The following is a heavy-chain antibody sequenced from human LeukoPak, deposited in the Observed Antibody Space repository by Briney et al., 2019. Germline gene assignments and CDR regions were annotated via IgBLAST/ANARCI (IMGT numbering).Heavy chain of an antibody. J-gene: IGHJ6*02. V-gene: IGHV3-9*01. CDR2: ISWNSGSI. Sequence: GRSLRLSCAASGFTFDDYAMHWVRQAPGKGLEWVSGISWNSGSIGYADSVKGRFTISRDNAKNSLYLQMNSLRAEDTALYYCAKTLPILGYSDDQPGGMDVWGQGTTVTVSS. CDR3: AKTLPILGYSDDQPGGMDV. CDR1: GFTFDDYA. D-gene: IGHD5-18*01.